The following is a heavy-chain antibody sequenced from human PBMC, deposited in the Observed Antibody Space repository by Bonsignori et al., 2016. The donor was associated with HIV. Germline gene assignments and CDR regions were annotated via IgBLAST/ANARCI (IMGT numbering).Heavy chain of an antibody. CDR3: ARLFCDYGDYQGYY. CDR1: GFTVSSKY. D-gene: IGHD4-17*01. J-gene: IGHJ4*01. CDR2: IYSGGST. Sequence: EVQLEETGGGLIQPGGSLTLSCAASGFTVSSKYMSWVRQAPGKGLEWVSGIYSGGSTHYSDSVKGRFTISRDSSRNTLHLQMNSLRAEDTAVYYCARLFCDYGDYQGYY. V-gene: IGHV3-53*02.